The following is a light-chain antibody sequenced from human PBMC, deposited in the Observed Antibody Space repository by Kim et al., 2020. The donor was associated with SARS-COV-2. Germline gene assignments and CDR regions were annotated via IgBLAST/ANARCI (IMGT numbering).Light chain of an antibody. Sequence: ASVDTTVTISCRTSQSISSHLNWYHQKPGSAPKLLIDAASTLQGGVPSMFSVSGSETAFTLTISSLQPDDFSTYFCQLSYITPFSFGPGTKVEIK. J-gene: IGKJ3*01. CDR2: AAS. CDR1: QSISSH. V-gene: IGKV1-39*01. CDR3: QLSYITPFS.